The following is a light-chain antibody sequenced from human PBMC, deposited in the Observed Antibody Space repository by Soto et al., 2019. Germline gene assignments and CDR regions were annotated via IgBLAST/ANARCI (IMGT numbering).Light chain of an antibody. CDR2: AAS. V-gene: IGKV1-9*01. CDR3: QHVYSYPLT. CDR1: RGINHY. Sequence: DIQLTQSPSFLSASVGDRVTITCRANRGINHYVAWYQQKPGKAPKCLIYAASTLQSGVPSRFSGSGNWAEFTLTLSSLQPADFATYYCQHVYSYPLTFGGGTRVEI. J-gene: IGKJ4*01.